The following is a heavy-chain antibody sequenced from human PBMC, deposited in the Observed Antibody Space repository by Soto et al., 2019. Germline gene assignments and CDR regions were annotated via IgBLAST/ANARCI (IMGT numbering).Heavy chain of an antibody. CDR1: GYTFTSYG. V-gene: IGHV1-18*01. J-gene: IGHJ5*02. D-gene: IGHD5-12*01. CDR2: ISDYSGNT. Sequence: QVQLVQSGAEVKKPGASVKVSCKASGYTFTSYGISWVRQAPGQGFERMGWISDYSGNTNYAQKHQGRVTITTDSSTSTAYMELRILRSYETAVYSCSRDRKGYDFVGANWFDPWGQGTLDSVSS. CDR3: SRDRKGYDFVGANWFDP.